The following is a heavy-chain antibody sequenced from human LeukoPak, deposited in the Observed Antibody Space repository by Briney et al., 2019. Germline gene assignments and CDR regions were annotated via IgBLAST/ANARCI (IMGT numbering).Heavy chain of an antibody. V-gene: IGHV1-58*02. Sequence: GASVKVSCKASGFTFTSSAMQWVRQARGQRLEWIGWIVVGSGNTNYAQKFQERVTITRDMSTSTAYMELSSLRSEDAAVYYCAADPYGGKVFDYWGQGTLVTVSS. CDR3: AADPYGGKVFDY. CDR2: IVVGSGNT. D-gene: IGHD4-23*01. J-gene: IGHJ4*02. CDR1: GFTFTSSA.